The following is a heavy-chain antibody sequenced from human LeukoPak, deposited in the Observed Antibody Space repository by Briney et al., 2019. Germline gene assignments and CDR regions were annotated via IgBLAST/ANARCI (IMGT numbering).Heavy chain of an antibody. D-gene: IGHD3-10*01. V-gene: IGHV1-8*01. CDR3: ARGGSMVRGAYAYGMDV. Sequence: ASVKVSCKASGYTFTSYDINWVRQATGQGLEWMGWMNPNSGNTGYAQKFQGRVTITRNTSISTAYMELSSLRSEDTAVYYCARGGSMVRGAYAYGMDVWGQGTTVTVSS. J-gene: IGHJ6*02. CDR1: GYTFTSYD. CDR2: MNPNSGNT.